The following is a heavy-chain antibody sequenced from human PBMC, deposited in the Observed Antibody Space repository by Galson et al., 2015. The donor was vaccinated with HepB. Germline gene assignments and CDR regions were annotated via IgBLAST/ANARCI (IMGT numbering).Heavy chain of an antibody. Sequence: SLRLSCAASGFTFSDYFMTWVRQAPGKGLEWVSYIGTSSTYTKYADSVKGRFTISRDNAENSPYLQMNSLRVEDTAVYYCARAGDGDYGLLDVWGREPWSPSPQ. CDR3: ARAGDGDYGLLDV. V-gene: IGHV3-11*06. D-gene: IGHD4-17*01. CDR1: GFTFSDYF. CDR2: IGTSSTYT. J-gene: IGHJ4*02.